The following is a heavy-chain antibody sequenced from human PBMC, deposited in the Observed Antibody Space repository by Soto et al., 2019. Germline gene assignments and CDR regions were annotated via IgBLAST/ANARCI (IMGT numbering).Heavy chain of an antibody. D-gene: IGHD2-15*01. CDR3: ARQADIVVVVAATNFDY. CDR1: GGSISSSSYY. V-gene: IGHV4-39*01. J-gene: IGHJ4*02. Sequence: SETLSLTCTVSGGSISSSSYYWGWIRQPPGKGLEWIGSIYYSGSTYYNPSLKSRVTISVDTSKNQFSLKLGSVTAADTAVYYCARQADIVVVVAATNFDYWGQGTLVTVSS. CDR2: IYYSGST.